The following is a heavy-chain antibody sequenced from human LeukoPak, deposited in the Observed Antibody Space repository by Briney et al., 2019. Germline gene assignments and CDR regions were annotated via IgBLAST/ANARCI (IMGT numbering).Heavy chain of an antibody. J-gene: IGHJ4*02. D-gene: IGHD3-9*01. Sequence: GTSLKVSCKASGFTFARSAVQWVRQARGQRPEWIGWIVIANGNTNYAQKFQERLTITRDMSTSTAYMELSSLRSEDTAVYYCAAEDDFLTGYYDFGYWGQGTVVTVSS. V-gene: IGHV1-58*01. CDR3: AAEDDFLTGYYDFGY. CDR1: GFTFARSA. CDR2: IVIANGNT.